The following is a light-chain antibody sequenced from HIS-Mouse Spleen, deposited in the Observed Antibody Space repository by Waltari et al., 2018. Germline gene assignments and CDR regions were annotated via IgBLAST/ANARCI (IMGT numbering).Light chain of an antibody. Sequence: QSALTQPASVSGSPGQSITIPCTGTSRDFGDYNLVSWYQPHPGKAPKLMIYEGSKRPSGVSNRFSGSKSGNTASLTISGLQAEDEADYYCCSYAGSSTFEVFGGGTKLTVL. CDR3: CSYAGSSTFEV. V-gene: IGLV2-23*03. CDR1: SRDFGDYNL. CDR2: EGS. J-gene: IGLJ3*02.